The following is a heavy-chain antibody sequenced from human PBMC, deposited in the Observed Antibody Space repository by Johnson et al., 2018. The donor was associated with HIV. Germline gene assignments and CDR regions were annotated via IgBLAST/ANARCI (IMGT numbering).Heavy chain of an antibody. Sequence: QVQLVESGGGVVQPGRSLRVSCAASGFSFSSYGMHWVRQAPGKGLEWVAVISHDGTNKYYADFVKGRFTISRDNSRNTVYLEMRNLRTEETAVYYCAKGEAQEGWIQVGSYAFDFWGRGTMVTVSS. J-gene: IGHJ3*01. CDR1: GFSFSSYG. CDR3: AKGEAQEGWIQVGSYAFDF. CDR2: ISHDGTNK. V-gene: IGHV3-30*18. D-gene: IGHD5-12*01.